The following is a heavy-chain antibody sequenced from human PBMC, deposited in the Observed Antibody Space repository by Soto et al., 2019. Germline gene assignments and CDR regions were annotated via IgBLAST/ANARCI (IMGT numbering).Heavy chain of an antibody. CDR1: GFTFSSYG. V-gene: IGHV3-30*18. CDR2: ISYDGSNK. D-gene: IGHD3-10*01. CDR3: AKESYYYGSRVFDY. Sequence: QVQLVESGGGVVQPGRSLRLSCAASGFTFSSYGMHWVRQAPGKGLEWVAVISYDGSNKYYADSVKGRFTISRDNSKNTLSLQMNSLRAEDTAVYYCAKESYYYGSRVFDYWGQGTLVTVSS. J-gene: IGHJ4*02.